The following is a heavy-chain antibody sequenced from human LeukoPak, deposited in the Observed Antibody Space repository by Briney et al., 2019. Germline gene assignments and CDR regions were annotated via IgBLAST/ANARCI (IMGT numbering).Heavy chain of an antibody. CDR1: GYSFTSYW. CDR3: ARRYDSSGYYPLRAFDI. D-gene: IGHD3-22*01. CDR2: IYPGDSDT. J-gene: IGHJ3*02. Sequence: GESLKISCKGSGYSFTSYWIGWVRQMPGKGLERMGIIYPGDSDTRYSPSFQGQVTISADKSITTAYLQWSSLKASDTAMYYCARRYDSSGYYPLRAFDIWGQGTMVTVSS. V-gene: IGHV5-51*01.